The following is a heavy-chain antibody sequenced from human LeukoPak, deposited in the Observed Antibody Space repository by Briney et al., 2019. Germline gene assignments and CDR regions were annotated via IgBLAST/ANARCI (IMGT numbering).Heavy chain of an antibody. Sequence: RTGGSLRLSCAASGFTFSSYAMSWVRQAPGKGLEWVSAISGSGGSTYYADSVKGRFTISRDNSKNTLYLQMNSLRAEDTAVYYCAKDLGYSSGWYFGAFDIWGQGTMVTVSS. CDR1: GFTFSSYA. V-gene: IGHV3-23*01. CDR2: ISGSGGST. J-gene: IGHJ3*02. CDR3: AKDLGYSSGWYFGAFDI. D-gene: IGHD6-19*01.